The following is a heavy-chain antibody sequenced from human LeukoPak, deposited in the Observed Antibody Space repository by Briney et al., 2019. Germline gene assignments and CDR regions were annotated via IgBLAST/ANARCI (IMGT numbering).Heavy chain of an antibody. J-gene: IGHJ4*02. CDR2: ISWNSHSI. D-gene: IGHD2-2*01. V-gene: IGHV3-9*01. Sequence: GRSLILSCAASGFTFDDYAMHWVRQAPGKGLEWVSGISWNSHSIGYADSVKGRFTISRDNAKNSLYLQMNSLRAEDTALYYCAKDSQLLVWGQGTLVTASS. CDR3: AKDSQLLV. CDR1: GFTFDDYA.